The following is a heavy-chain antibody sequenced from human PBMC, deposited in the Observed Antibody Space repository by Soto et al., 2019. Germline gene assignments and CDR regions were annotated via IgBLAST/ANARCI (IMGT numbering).Heavy chain of an antibody. CDR1: GFTFDDYA. V-gene: IGHV3-9*01. J-gene: IGHJ3*02. CDR3: ARNSDHDAFDI. Sequence: PGGSLRLSCAASGFTFDDYAMHWVRQAPGKGLEWVSGISWNSGSIGYADSVKGRFTISRDNAKNSLYLQMNSLRAEDTAVYYCARNSDHDAFDIWGQGTMVTVSS. D-gene: IGHD6-13*01. CDR2: ISWNSGSI.